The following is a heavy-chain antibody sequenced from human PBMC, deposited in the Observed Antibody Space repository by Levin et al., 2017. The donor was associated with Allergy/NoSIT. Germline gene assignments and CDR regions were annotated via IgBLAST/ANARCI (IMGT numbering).Heavy chain of an antibody. Sequence: GESLKISCAASGFTFSSYGMHWVRQAPGKGLEWVAVISYDGSNKYYADSVKGRFTISRDNSKNTLYLQMNSLRAEDSAVYYCAKDFHPYIAVVGGYWGQGTLVTVSS. D-gene: IGHD6-19*01. V-gene: IGHV3-30*18. CDR3: AKDFHPYIAVVGGY. CDR2: ISYDGSNK. CDR1: GFTFSSYG. J-gene: IGHJ4*02.